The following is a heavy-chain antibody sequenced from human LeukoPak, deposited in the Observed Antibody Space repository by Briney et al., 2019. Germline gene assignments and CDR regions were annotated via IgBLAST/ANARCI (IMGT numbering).Heavy chain of an antibody. CDR1: GFTFSSYG. CDR2: ISYDGSNK. Sequence: GGSLRLSCAASGFTFSSYGMHRVRQAPGKGLEWVAVISYDGSNKYYADSVKGRFTISRDNSKNTLYLQMNSLRAEDTAVYYCAKVAGTDYYYYYGMDVWGQGTTVTVSS. D-gene: IGHD6-19*01. J-gene: IGHJ6*02. V-gene: IGHV3-30*18. CDR3: AKVAGTDYYYYYGMDV.